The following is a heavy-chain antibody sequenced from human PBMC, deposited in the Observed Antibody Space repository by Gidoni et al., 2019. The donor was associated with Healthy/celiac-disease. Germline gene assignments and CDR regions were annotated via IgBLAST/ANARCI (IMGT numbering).Heavy chain of an antibody. CDR2: IYSGGST. Sequence: EVQLVETGGGLIQPGGSLRLSCAASGFTVSSNYMSWVRQAPGKGLEWVSVIYSGGSTYYADSVKGRFTISRDNSKNTLYLQMNSLRAEDTAVYYCAGLQRYYDFWSGQKLIDYWGQGTLVTVSS. CDR1: GFTVSSNY. J-gene: IGHJ4*02. D-gene: IGHD3-3*01. CDR3: AGLQRYYDFWSGQKLIDY. V-gene: IGHV3-53*02.